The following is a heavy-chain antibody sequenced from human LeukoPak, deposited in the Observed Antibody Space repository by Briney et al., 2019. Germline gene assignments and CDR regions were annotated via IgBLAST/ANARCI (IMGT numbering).Heavy chain of an antibody. V-gene: IGHV3-30*02. CDR3: ARDNYYDSGYYYYYMDV. D-gene: IGHD3-22*01. Sequence: PGGSLRLSCAASGFTFSSYAMSWVRQAPGKGLEWVAFIRYDGSNKYYADSVKGRFTISRDNSKNTLYLQMNSLRAEDTAVYYCARDNYYDSGYYYYYMDVWGKGTTVTVSS. J-gene: IGHJ6*03. CDR2: IRYDGSNK. CDR1: GFTFSSYA.